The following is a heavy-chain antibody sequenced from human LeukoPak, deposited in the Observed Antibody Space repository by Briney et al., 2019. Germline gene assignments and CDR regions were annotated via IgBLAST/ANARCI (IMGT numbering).Heavy chain of an antibody. CDR2: ISGSGGST. V-gene: IGHV3-23*01. D-gene: IGHD3-3*01. J-gene: IGHJ4*02. CDR3: AKGRYEVDY. CDR1: GFTFSSYA. Sequence: HPGGSLRLSYAASGFTFSSYAMSWVRQAPGKGLEWVSAISGSGGSTCYADSVKGRFTISRDNSKNTLYLQMNSLRAEDTAVYYCAKGRYEVDYWGQGTLVTVSS.